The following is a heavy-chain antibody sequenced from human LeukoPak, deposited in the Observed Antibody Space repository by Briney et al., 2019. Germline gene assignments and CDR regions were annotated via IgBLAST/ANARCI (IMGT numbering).Heavy chain of an antibody. J-gene: IGHJ4*02. CDR3: AKQYDFWSGPDY. D-gene: IGHD3-3*01. Sequence: AGSLSLSSSASGFTFSSYAMNWVRQAPGQGLEWTSGISGSGGSTYYADSVKGRFTISRASSKNMLYLQINSLRVEDTAVYYCAKQYDFWSGPDYWGQGPLVTVSS. CDR1: GFTFSSYA. CDR2: ISGSGGST. V-gene: IGHV3-23*01.